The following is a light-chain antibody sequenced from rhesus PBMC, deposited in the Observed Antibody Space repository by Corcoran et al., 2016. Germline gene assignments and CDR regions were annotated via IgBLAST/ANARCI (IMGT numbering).Light chain of an antibody. J-gene: IGKJ2*01. CDR3: QQESNWYS. CDR1: QSVRSR. V-gene: IGKV3-17*02. CDR2: GAS. Sequence: EIVMTQSPATLSLSPGERATLSCRASQSVRSRLAWYQQKPGQAPRLLIYGASSRVTGIPDRFRGSGSGTDFTLTISSLEPEDVAVYCCQQESNWYSFGQGTKVEIK.